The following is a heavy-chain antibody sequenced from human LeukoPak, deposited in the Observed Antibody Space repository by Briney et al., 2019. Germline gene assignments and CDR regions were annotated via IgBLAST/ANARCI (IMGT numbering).Heavy chain of an antibody. CDR3: ARELIEDQNWFDP. J-gene: IGHJ5*02. Sequence: GASVKVSCKASGYTFIDFYMHWVRQAPGQGLEWMGWINPNSGGTNYAQKFQARVTLTRDTTISTAYMELSGLRSDDTAVYFCARELIEDQNWFDPWGQGSQVTVSS. D-gene: IGHD3-22*01. CDR2: INPNSGGT. V-gene: IGHV1-2*02. CDR1: GYTFIDFY.